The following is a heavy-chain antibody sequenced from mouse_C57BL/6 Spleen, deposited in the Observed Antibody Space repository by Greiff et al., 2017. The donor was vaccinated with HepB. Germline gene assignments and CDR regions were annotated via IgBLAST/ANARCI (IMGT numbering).Heavy chain of an antibody. J-gene: IGHJ2*01. V-gene: IGHV1-20*01. D-gene: IGHD1-1*01. Sequence: VQLQQSGPELVKPGDSVKISCKASGYSFTGYFMNWVMQSHGKSLEWIGRINPYNGDTFYNQKFKGKATLTVDKSSSTAHMELRSLTSEDSAVYYCARGDYYGKDDYWGQGTTLTVSS. CDR1: GYSFTGYF. CDR2: INPYNGDT. CDR3: ARGDYYGKDDY.